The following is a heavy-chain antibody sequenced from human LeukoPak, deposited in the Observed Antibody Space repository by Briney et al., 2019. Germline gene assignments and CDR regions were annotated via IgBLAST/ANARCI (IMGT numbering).Heavy chain of an antibody. D-gene: IGHD6-13*01. J-gene: IGHJ4*02. CDR3: ASHSRRGQQPNY. CDR2: INHSGST. Sequence: PSETLSLTCTVSGGSISSYYWSWIRQPPGKGLEWIGEINHSGSTNYNPSLKSRVTISVDTSKNQFSLKLSSVTAADTAVYYCASHSRRGQQPNYWGQGTLVTVSS. V-gene: IGHV4-34*01. CDR1: GGSISSYY.